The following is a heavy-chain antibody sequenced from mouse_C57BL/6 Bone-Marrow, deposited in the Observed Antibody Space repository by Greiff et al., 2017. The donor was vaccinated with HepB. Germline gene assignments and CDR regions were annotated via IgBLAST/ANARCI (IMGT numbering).Heavy chain of an antibody. CDR1: GYTFTSYG. V-gene: IGHV1-81*01. D-gene: IGHD1-1*01. CDR3: ARWDYYCSPYAIDY. Sequence: QVQLKQSGAELARPGASVKLSCKASGYTFTSYGISWVKQRTGQGLEWIGEIYPRSGNTYYNEKFKGKATLTADKSSSTAYMELRSLTSEDSAVYFCARWDYYCSPYAIDYWGQGTSVTVSS. J-gene: IGHJ4*01. CDR2: IYPRSGNT.